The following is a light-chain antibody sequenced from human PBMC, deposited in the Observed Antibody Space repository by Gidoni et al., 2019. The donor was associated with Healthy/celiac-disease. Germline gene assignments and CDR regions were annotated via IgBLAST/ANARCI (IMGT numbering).Light chain of an antibody. J-gene: IGKJ1*01. CDR1: QSVSSN. CDR3: QQYNNWLWT. Sequence: EIVMTQSPATLSVSPGERATLSCRASQSVSSNLAWYQQKPGQAPRLLIYWASTRATGIPARFSGSGSGTEFTLTISGLQSEDFAVYYCQQYNNWLWTFGQGTKVEIK. CDR2: WAS. V-gene: IGKV3-15*01.